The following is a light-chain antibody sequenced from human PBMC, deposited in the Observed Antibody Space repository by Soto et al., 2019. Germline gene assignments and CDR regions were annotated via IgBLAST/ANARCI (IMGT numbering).Light chain of an antibody. V-gene: IGKV1-39*01. CDR2: AAS. CDR1: QTINTY. J-gene: IGKJ4*01. CDR3: QQIYSAPLT. Sequence: DIQMAQSPSALSASVGDRVTIPCRARQTINTYLNWYQQKKGKAPKILIYAASSLQSGVPSRFSGSGSETEFTLSISSLQPEDFETYFCQQIYSAPLTFGGGTKVDIK.